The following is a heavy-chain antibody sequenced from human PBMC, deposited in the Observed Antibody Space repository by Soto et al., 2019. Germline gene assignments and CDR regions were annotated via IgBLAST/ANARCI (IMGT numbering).Heavy chain of an antibody. J-gene: IGHJ6*02. CDR2: INAGDGNT. D-gene: IGHD1-26*01. CDR3: ARDPCGSFSCDYYGLDV. CDR1: GYTFTRSA. Sequence: ASVKVSCKASGYTFTRSAIHWVRQAPGQRLEWMGWINAGDGNTKYSQRFQGRVTISRDTSASSAYMDLTSLTSEDTAVYYCARDPCGSFSCDYYGLDVWGQGTTVTVSS. V-gene: IGHV1-3*01.